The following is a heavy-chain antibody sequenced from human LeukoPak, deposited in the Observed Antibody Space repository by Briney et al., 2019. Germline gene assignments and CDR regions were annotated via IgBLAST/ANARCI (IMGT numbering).Heavy chain of an antibody. J-gene: IGHJ5*02. Sequence: GASVKVSCKASGYTFNAYYIHWVRQAPGQGLEWMGWINAGNGNTKYSQEFQGRVTITRDTSASTAYMELSSLRSEDMAVYYCARDIGWSTPWFDPWGQGTLVTVSS. CDR3: ARDIGWSTPWFDP. CDR2: INAGNGNT. CDR1: GYTFNAYY. D-gene: IGHD2-8*01. V-gene: IGHV1-3*03.